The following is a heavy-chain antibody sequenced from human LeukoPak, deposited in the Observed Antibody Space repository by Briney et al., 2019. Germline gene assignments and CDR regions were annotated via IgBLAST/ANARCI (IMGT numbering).Heavy chain of an antibody. J-gene: IGHJ6*03. CDR1: GYTFTGHY. D-gene: IGHD3-9*01. CDR3: ARPGYDILTGYYNVYYYYMDV. V-gene: IGHV1-2*02. CDR2: INPNSGGT. Sequence: ASVKVSCKASGYTFTGHYMHWVRQAPGQGLEWMGWINPNSGGTNYAQKFQGRVTMTRDTPISTAYMELSRLRSDDTAVYYCARPGYDILTGYYNVYYYYMDVWGKGTTVTVSS.